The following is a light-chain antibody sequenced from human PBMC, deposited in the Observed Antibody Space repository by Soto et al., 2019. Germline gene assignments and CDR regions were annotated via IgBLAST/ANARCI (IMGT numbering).Light chain of an antibody. CDR2: EGS. CDR1: ISDVGGYKY. V-gene: IGLV2-14*01. CDR3: SSYTSKSSLI. Sequence: QSVLTQPASVSGSPGQSITISCTGTISDVGGYKYVSWYQKHPGKAPKVIIFEGSSRPSGVSNRFSGSKSGNTASLTISGLQAEDEADYYCSSYTSKSSLIFGGGTKLTVL. J-gene: IGLJ2*01.